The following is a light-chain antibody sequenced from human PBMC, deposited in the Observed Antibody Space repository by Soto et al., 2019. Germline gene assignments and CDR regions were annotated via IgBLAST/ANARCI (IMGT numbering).Light chain of an antibody. Sequence: DVVVTPSPLSLPVTLGQPASISCRSSQSLVYTDGNTYLNWFQQRPGQSPRRVIYQLSNRDSGAPDGSSGSGSGSYLTLKISGVGLEDVGVNSGKKGTHWPPVYTFGQGTKLEIK. CDR1: QSLVYTDGNTY. CDR3: KKGTHWPPVYT. V-gene: IGKV2-30*01. CDR2: QLS. J-gene: IGKJ2*01.